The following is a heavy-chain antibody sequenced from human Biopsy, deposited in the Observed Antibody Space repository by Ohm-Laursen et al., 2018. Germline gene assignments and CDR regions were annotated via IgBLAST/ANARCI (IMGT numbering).Heavy chain of an antibody. CDR1: GFTFSSYA. V-gene: IGHV3-21*01. Sequence: GSLRLSCAASGFTFSSYAMTWFRQAPGKGLEWVSTISSSSDNIYYVDSVKGRFTISRDNARNSLYLQMNSLRAEDTAAYYCARSRGSSGIATIYYYGMDVWGQGTTVTVSS. D-gene: IGHD3-10*01. CDR2: ISSSSDNI. J-gene: IGHJ6*02. CDR3: ARSRGSSGIATIYYYGMDV.